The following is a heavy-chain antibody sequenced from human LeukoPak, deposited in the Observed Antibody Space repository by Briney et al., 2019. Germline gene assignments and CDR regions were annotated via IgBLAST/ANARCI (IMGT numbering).Heavy chain of an antibody. D-gene: IGHD2-2*01. CDR2: IYSGGST. CDR3: AASLPNIVVVPAAKGPFGS. Sequence: GGSLRLSCAASGFTVSSNYMSWVRQAPGKGLEWVSIIYSGGSTYYADSVKDRFTISRDNSKNTLYLQMSSLRAEDTAVYYCAASLPNIVVVPAAKGPFGSWGQGTLVTVSS. CDR1: GFTVSSNY. V-gene: IGHV3-53*01. J-gene: IGHJ5*02.